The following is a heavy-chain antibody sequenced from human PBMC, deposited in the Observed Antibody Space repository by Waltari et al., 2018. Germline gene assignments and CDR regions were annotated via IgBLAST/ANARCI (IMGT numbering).Heavy chain of an antibody. CDR2: IYHSGST. V-gene: IGHV4-38-2*01. CDR1: GYSISSGYY. CDR3: ARLEWEGGPGDY. D-gene: IGHD1-26*01. Sequence: QVQLQESGPGLVKPSETLSLTCAVSGYSISSGYYWGWIRQPPGKGLEWIGSIYHSGSTYYNPSLKSRVTISVDTSKNQFSLKLSSVTAADTAVYYSARLEWEGGPGDYWGQGTLVTVSS. J-gene: IGHJ4*02.